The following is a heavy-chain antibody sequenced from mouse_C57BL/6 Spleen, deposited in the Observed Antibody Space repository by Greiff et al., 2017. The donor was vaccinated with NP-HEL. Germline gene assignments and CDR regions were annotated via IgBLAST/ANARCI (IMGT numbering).Heavy chain of an antibody. V-gene: IGHV5-17*01. CDR3: ARFYYGSPMDY. CDR2: ISSGSSTI. J-gene: IGHJ4*01. Sequence: EVKLLESGGGLVKPGGSLKLSCAASGFTFSDYGMHWVRQAPEKGLEWVAYISSGSSTIYYADTVKGRFTISRDNAKNTLFLQMTSLRSEDTAMYYCARFYYGSPMDYWGQGTSVTVSS. D-gene: IGHD1-1*01. CDR1: GFTFSDYG.